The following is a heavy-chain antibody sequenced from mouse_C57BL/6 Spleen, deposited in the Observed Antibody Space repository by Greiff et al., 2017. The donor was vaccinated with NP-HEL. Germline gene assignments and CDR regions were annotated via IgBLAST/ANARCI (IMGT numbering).Heavy chain of an antibody. J-gene: IGHJ4*01. V-gene: IGHV1-31*01. Sequence: EVQLQQSGPELVKPGASVKISCKASGYSFTGYYMHWVKQSHGNVLDWIGYIYPYIGVSSSNQKFKGKATLTVDKSSSTAYMELRSLTSEDSAVYYCARPYYYGSSYAMDYWGQGTSVTVSS. CDR3: ARPYYYGSSYAMDY. CDR2: IYPYIGVS. D-gene: IGHD1-1*01. CDR1: GYSFTGYY.